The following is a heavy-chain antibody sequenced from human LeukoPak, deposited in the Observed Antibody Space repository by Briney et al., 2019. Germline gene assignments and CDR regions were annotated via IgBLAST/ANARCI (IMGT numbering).Heavy chain of an antibody. J-gene: IGHJ4*02. V-gene: IGHV1-69*13. Sequence: ASVKVSCKASGGTFSTYSITWVRQAPGQGLEWMGGIIPNFGTPNYAQKFQGRVTITADGSTSTVYMELSSLRSEGTAVYYCARQHFLYGDYQFFDYWGQGTLVTVSS. D-gene: IGHD4-17*01. CDR3: ARQHFLYGDYQFFDY. CDR2: IIPNFGTP. CDR1: GGTFSTYS.